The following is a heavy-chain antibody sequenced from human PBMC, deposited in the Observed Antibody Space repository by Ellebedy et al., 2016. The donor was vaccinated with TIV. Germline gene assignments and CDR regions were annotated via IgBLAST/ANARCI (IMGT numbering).Heavy chain of an antibody. Sequence: SETLSLTXTVSGGSISSYYWSWIRQPPGKGLEWIGYIYYSGSTNYNPSLKSRVTISVDTSKNQFSLKLSSVTAADTAVYYCARVRDRGGYDEGYFDYWGQGTLVTVSS. V-gene: IGHV4-59*01. CDR1: GGSISSYY. J-gene: IGHJ4*02. CDR3: ARVRDRGGYDEGYFDY. CDR2: IYYSGST. D-gene: IGHD5-12*01.